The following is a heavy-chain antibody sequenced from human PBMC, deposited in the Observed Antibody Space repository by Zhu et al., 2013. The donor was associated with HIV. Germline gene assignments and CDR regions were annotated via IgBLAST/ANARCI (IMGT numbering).Heavy chain of an antibody. Sequence: QVQLVQSGAEVKKPGSSVKVSCKASGGTFSSYTISWVRQAPGQGLEWMGRIIPILGIANYAQKFQGRVTITADKSTSTAYMELSSLRSEDTAVYYCAREAEDSSGSGYWGQGTLVTVSS. V-gene: IGHV1-69*08. CDR3: AREAEDSSGSGY. D-gene: IGHD6-19*01. CDR1: GGTFSSYT. CDR2: IIPILGIA. J-gene: IGHJ4*02.